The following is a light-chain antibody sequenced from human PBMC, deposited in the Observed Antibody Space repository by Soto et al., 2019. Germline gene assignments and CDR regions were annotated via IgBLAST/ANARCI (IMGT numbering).Light chain of an antibody. V-gene: IGLV1-47*01. J-gene: IGLJ2*01. CDR3: AAWDDSLSGVV. CDR2: RNN. Sequence: QSVLTQPPSASGTPGQRVTISCSGSSSNIGSNYVYWYQQLPGTAPKLLIYRNNQRPSGVPDRFSGSKSGTSASLDISGLRSEDEADYYCAAWDDSLSGVVFGGGTKVTVL. CDR1: SSNIGSNY.